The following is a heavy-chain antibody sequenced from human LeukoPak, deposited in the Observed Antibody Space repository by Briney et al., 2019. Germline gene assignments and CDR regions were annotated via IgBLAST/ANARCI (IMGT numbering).Heavy chain of an antibody. D-gene: IGHD3-10*01. CDR3: ARGLQERDIIRGFDF. J-gene: IGHJ4*01. CDR1: GDSISRRSSY. CDR2: VYSTGTP. Sequence: SETLSLTCSVSGDSISRRSSYWTWIRHPAGRGLEWIGRVYSTGTPNYNPSLKSRVTMSVDTSKNQFSLTLNSVTAADTALYFCARGLQERDIIRGFDFWGPGILVTVSS. V-gene: IGHV4-61*02.